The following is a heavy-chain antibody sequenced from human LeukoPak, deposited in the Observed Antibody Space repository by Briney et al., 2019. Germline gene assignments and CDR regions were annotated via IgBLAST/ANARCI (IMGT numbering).Heavy chain of an antibody. CDR1: GFTSSSYS. CDR3: ARDGGDGYTLPGPNYYYYYGMDV. V-gene: IGHV3-48*02. D-gene: IGHD5-24*01. J-gene: IGHJ6*02. Sequence: PGASLKLSCVLSGFTSSSYSMNWVRQAPGKEPEWDSYTSSRSTNIFYADSVKGRFTISRDNAKNSLYLQMNSLRYEVTAVYYCARDGGDGYTLPGPNYYYYYGMDVWGQGTTVTVSS. CDR2: TSSRSTNI.